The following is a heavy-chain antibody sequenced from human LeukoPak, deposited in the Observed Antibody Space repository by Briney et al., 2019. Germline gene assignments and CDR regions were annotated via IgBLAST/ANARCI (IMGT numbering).Heavy chain of an antibody. Sequence: SQTLSLTCTVSGGSISRADLYWNWVRQHPGKGLEWIGYSYASERTSYNPSLRSRATISMDTSKSQFSLKLTSVTAADTAVYYCVGGDDSKKVGYWGQGALVTVSS. CDR2: SYASERT. D-gene: IGHD5-12*01. CDR3: VGGDDSKKVGY. CDR1: GGSISRADLY. J-gene: IGHJ4*02. V-gene: IGHV4-31*03.